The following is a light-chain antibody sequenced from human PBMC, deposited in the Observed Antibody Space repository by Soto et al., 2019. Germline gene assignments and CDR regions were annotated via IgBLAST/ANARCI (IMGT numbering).Light chain of an antibody. Sequence: EILITQSPATLSVSPGERATLSCRASQSVSSSLAWYQQKPGQAPRLLIYGVSVRATGIPARLSGGGSGTDFTLTIRSLEPEDFALYYCQQRSDWTTFGPGTRLEIK. CDR3: QQRSDWTT. J-gene: IGKJ5*01. CDR2: GVS. V-gene: IGKV3-11*01. CDR1: QSVSSS.